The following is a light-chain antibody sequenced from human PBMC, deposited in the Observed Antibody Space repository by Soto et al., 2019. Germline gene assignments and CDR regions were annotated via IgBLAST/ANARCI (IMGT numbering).Light chain of an antibody. CDR3: QQLDDYSHAA. Sequence: DGQMTQSPSTLSASVGDRVTISCRASQDISSFLAWYQHKPGKAPKHLIYDASTLQAGIPSRFRGSGFGTEFTLTISGLHPDDIATYFCQQLDDYSHAAFGQGTK. CDR1: QDISSF. J-gene: IGKJ2*01. V-gene: IGKV1-5*01. CDR2: DAS.